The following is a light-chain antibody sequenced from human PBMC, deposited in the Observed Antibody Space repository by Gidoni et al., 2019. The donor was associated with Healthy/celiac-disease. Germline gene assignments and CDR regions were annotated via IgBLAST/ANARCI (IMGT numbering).Light chain of an antibody. CDR3: QVWDSTPV. V-gene: IGLV3-21*04. CDR1: NIGSKS. Sequence: SYVLTQPPSVSVAPGKTARITCGGNNIGSKSVHWYQQKPGQAPVLVIYYASDRPSGIPERFSGSNSGNTATLTISRVEAGDEADYYCQVWDSTPVFGGGTKLTVL. CDR2: YAS. J-gene: IGLJ3*02.